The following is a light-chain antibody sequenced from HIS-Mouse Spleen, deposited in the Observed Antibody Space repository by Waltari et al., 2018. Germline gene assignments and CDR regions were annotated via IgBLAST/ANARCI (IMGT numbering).Light chain of an antibody. CDR3: QVWDSSSDHVV. CDR1: NMGRKS. CDR2: DDS. V-gene: IGLV3-21*03. Sequence: SYLLTQPPSVSVAPGKTARITCGGNNMGRKSGHWYQQKPGQAPVLVVYDDSDRPSGIPERFSGSNSGNTATLTISRVEAGDEADYYCQVWDSSSDHVVFGGGTKLTVL. J-gene: IGLJ2*01.